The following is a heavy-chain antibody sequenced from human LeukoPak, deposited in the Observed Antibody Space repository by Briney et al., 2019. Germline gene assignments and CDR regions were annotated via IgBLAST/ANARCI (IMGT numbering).Heavy chain of an antibody. CDR2: IYGGGST. V-gene: IGHV3-53*01. J-gene: IGHJ4*02. CDR3: ARGSGYSGYGFDY. Sequence: PGGSLRLSCTASGFTFGDYAMSWVRQAPGKGLEWVSVIYGGGSTKYADSVKGRFTTPRDNSKNTLYLQMNSLRAEDTAVYYCARGSGYSGYGFDYWGQGTLVTVSS. CDR1: GFTFGDYA. D-gene: IGHD5-12*01.